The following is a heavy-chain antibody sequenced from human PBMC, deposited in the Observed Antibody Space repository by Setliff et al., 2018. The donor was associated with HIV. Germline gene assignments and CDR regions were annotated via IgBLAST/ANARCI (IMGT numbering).Heavy chain of an antibody. J-gene: IGHJ6*02. Sequence: PSETLSLTCSVSGGSISSGSYYWSWIRQPAGKGLEWIGRIYTSGSTNYNPSVKSRVTMSVDTSKNQFSLKLSSVTAADTAVYYCVRASDLNYYGMDVWGQGTTVTVSS. CDR3: VRASDLNYYGMDV. V-gene: IGHV4-61*02. CDR2: IYTSGST. CDR1: GGSISSGSYY.